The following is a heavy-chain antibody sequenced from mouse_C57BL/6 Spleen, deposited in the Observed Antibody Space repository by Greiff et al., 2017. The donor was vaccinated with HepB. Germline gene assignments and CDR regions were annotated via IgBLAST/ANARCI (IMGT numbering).Heavy chain of an antibody. CDR2: IDPSDSYT. D-gene: IGHD1-1*01. Sequence: QVQLQQPGAELVMPGASVKLSCKASGYTFTSYWMHWVKQRPGQGLEWIGEIDPSDSYTNYNQKFKGKSTLTVDKSSSTAYMQLSSLTSEDSAVYYWARSRLRSGYFDVWGTGTTVTVSS. CDR1: GYTFTSYW. CDR3: ARSRLRSGYFDV. V-gene: IGHV1-69*01. J-gene: IGHJ1*03.